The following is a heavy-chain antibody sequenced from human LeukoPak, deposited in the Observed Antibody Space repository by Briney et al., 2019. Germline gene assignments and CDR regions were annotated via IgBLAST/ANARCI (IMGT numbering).Heavy chain of an antibody. Sequence: PGGSLRLSCEDSGFTFSSYAMRWVRQAPGKGLEWISYIKGRGATIENADSVRGRFTISRDNAKNSLFLQMNSLRAEDTAVYYCARDGDNGWDFDCWGQGTVVTVSS. D-gene: IGHD6-19*01. J-gene: IGHJ4*02. V-gene: IGHV3-48*03. CDR3: ARDGDNGWDFDC. CDR2: IKGRGATI. CDR1: GFTFSSYA.